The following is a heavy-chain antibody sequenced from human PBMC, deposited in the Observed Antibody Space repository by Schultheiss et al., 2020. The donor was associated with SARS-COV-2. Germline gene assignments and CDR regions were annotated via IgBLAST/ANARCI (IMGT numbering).Heavy chain of an antibody. V-gene: IGHV3-23*01. Sequence: GGSLRLSCAASGFTFSSYEMNWVRQAPGKGLEWVSAISGSGGSTYYADSVKGRFTISRDNSKHTLHLQVNSLRAEDTAVYYCAREHTDIDYWGQGTLVTVSS. CDR2: ISGSGGST. CDR1: GFTFSSYE. J-gene: IGHJ4*02. CDR3: AREHTDIDY.